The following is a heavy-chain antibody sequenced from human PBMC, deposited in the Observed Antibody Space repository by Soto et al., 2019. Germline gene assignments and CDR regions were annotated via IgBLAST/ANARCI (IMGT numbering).Heavy chain of an antibody. D-gene: IGHD3-22*01. CDR1: GGSISSGDYY. J-gene: IGHJ3*02. CDR2: IYYSGST. Sequence: QVQLQESGPGLVKPSQTLSLTCTVSGGSISSGDYYWSWIRQPPGKGLEWIGYIYYSGSTYYNPSLQRRVTISVDTSKNQFSLKLSSVTAADTAVYYCARAINYYDSSGYYFADAFDIWGQGTMVTVSS. CDR3: ARAINYYDSSGYYFADAFDI. V-gene: IGHV4-30-4*01.